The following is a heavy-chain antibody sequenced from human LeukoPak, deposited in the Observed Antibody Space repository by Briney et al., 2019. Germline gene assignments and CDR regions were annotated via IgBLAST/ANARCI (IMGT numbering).Heavy chain of an antibody. CDR3: ARDGYCSGGSCYSVF. J-gene: IGHJ4*02. CDR2: IYHSGST. V-gene: IGHV4-30-2*01. D-gene: IGHD2-15*01. CDR1: GGSISSGGYY. Sequence: SQTLSLTCTVSGGSISSGGYYWSWIRQPPGKGLEWIGYIYHSGSTYYNPSLKSRVTISVDTSKNQFSLKLSSVTAADTAVYYCARDGYCSGGSCYSVFWGQGTLVTVSS.